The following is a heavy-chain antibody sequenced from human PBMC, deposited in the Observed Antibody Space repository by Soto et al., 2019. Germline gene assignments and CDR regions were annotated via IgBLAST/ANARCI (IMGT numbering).Heavy chain of an antibody. J-gene: IGHJ5*02. CDR3: VRDGTKTLRDWVDP. D-gene: IGHD1-1*01. CDR1: GASISGYY. Sequence: SETLSLTCTVSGASISGYYWSWIRKSAGKGLEWIGRIYATGTTDYNPSLKSRVMMSVDTSKKQFSLRLRSVTAADTAVYYCVRDGTKTLRDWVDPWGQGISVTVS. V-gene: IGHV4-4*07. CDR2: IYATGTT.